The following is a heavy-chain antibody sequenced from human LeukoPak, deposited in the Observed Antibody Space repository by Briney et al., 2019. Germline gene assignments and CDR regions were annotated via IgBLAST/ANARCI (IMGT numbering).Heavy chain of an antibody. D-gene: IGHD3-22*01. CDR1: GFIFSNYG. V-gene: IGHV3-33*06. CDR2: IWYDGSKK. CDR3: AKDSSAYYLDY. Sequence: PGTSLRLSCTASGFIFSNYGMYWVRQAPGKGLEWVAVIWYDGSKKYYADSVRGRFTISRDNSKNTLYLHMNSLRAEDTAVYYCAKDSSAYYLDYWGQGTLVTVSS. J-gene: IGHJ4*02.